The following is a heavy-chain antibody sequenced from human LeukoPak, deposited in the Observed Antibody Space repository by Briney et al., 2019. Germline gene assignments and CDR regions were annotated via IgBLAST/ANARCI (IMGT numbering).Heavy chain of an antibody. CDR3: ARESNWAYYFDY. J-gene: IGHJ4*02. CDR1: GYXFTSYG. Sequence: ASVKVSCKASGYXFTSYGISWVRQAPGQGLEWMGWSSTYNSDTKYAQSLQGRVTMTTDTSTNTAYMELRDLRSDDTAVYYCARESNWAYYFDYWGQGTLV. D-gene: IGHD1-1*01. CDR2: SSTYNSDT. V-gene: IGHV1-18*01.